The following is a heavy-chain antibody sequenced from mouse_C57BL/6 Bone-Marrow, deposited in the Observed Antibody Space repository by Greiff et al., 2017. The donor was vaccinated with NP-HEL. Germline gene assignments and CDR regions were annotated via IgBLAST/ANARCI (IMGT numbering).Heavy chain of an antibody. CDR2: INPSNGGT. V-gene: IGHV1-53*01. CDR3: ARKGTAQATPDY. Sequence: VQLQQPGTELVKPGASVKLSCKASGYTFTSYWMHWVKQRPGQGLEWIGNINPSNGGTNYNEKFKSKATLTVDKSSSTADMQLSSLTSEDSAVYYCARKGTAQATPDYWGQGTTLTVSS. CDR1: GYTFTSYW. D-gene: IGHD3-2*02. J-gene: IGHJ2*01.